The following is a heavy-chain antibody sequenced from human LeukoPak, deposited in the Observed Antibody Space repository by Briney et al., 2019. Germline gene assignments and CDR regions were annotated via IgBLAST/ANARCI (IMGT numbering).Heavy chain of an antibody. Sequence: GGSLRLSCAASGFSFSNYGMNWVRQAPGQGLEWVADIRYDSSKRHYVDSVKGRFTISRDNSKNTLYLEMGSLRVEDAAVYYCATPLSASSTDYWGQGTMATVSS. V-gene: IGHV3-30*02. D-gene: IGHD6-6*01. CDR1: GFSFSNYG. J-gene: IGHJ4*02. CDR3: ATPLSASSTDY. CDR2: IRYDSSKR.